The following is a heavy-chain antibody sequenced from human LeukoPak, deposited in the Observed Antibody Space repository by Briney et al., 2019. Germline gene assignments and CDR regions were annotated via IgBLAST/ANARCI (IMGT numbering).Heavy chain of an antibody. D-gene: IGHD3-22*01. Sequence: GRSLRLSCAASGFTFSSYGMHWVRQAPGKGLEWVSGISGSGDNTYYADSVKGRFTISRDNSKNTMSLHMNTLRAEDTAIYYCAKGLYYVHDSSDYHSNWFDPWGQGTLVAVSS. CDR1: GFTFSSYG. CDR2: ISGSGDNT. J-gene: IGHJ5*02. V-gene: IGHV3-23*01. CDR3: AKGLYYVHDSSDYHSNWFDP.